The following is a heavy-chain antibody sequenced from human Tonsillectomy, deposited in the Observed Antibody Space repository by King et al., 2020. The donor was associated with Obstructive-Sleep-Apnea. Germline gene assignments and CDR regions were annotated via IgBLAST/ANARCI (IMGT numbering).Heavy chain of an antibody. CDR3: ATSLGN. CDR1: GYYISGGYY. CDR2: IFHSGST. J-gene: IGHJ4*02. V-gene: IGHV4-38-2*02. Sequence: QLQESGPGLVKPSETLSLTCIVSGYYISGGYYRAWILQPPGKGLECSAIIFHSGSTSYIPSLLSRVTISLDTSKNQFSLKLTSVTASDTAVYYCATSLGNWGQGTLVTVSS. D-gene: IGHD7-27*01.